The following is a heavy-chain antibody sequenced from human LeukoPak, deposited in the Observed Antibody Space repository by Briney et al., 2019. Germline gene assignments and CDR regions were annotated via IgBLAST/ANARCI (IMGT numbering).Heavy chain of an antibody. D-gene: IGHD3-3*01. V-gene: IGHV3-23*01. J-gene: IGHJ4*02. CDR1: GFTFSSYA. CDR2: ISGSGGST. CDR3: AKRRGGFWSGYYTGIGAAFDY. Sequence: QTGGSLRLSCAASGFTFSSYAMSWVRQAPGKGLEWVSAISGSGGSTYYADSVKGRFTISRDNSKNTLYLQMNSLRAEDTAVYYCAKRRGGFWSGYYTGIGAAFDYWGQGTLVTVSS.